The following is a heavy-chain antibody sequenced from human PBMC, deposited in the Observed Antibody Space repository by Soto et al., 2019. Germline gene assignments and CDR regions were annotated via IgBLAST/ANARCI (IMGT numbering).Heavy chain of an antibody. CDR1: GFTFSSYA. J-gene: IGHJ6*02. Sequence: GGSLRLSCAASGFTFSSYAMHWVRQAPGKGLEWVAVISYDGSNKYYADSVKGRFTISRDNSKNTLYLQMNSLRAEDTAVYYCARDGTARSYYYYGMDVWGQGTTVTVSS. D-gene: IGHD1-1*01. CDR2: ISYDGSNK. V-gene: IGHV3-30-3*01. CDR3: ARDGTARSYYYYGMDV.